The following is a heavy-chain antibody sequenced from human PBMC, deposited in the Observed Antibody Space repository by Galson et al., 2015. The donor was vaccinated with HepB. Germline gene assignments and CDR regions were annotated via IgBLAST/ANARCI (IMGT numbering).Heavy chain of an antibody. D-gene: IGHD1-26*01. J-gene: IGHJ3*02. CDR1: GFTFSSYW. Sequence: SLRLSCAASGFTFSSYWMHWVRQAPGKGLVWVSRINSDGSSTSYADSVKGRFTISRDNAKNSLYLQMNSLRAEDTAVYYCASGPSTYSGIELMAFDIWGQGTMVTVSS. CDR2: INSDGSST. CDR3: ASGPSTYSGIELMAFDI. V-gene: IGHV3-74*01.